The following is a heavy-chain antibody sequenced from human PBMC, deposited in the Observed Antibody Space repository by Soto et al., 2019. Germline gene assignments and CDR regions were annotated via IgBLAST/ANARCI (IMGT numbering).Heavy chain of an antibody. CDR1: GYSFTSYW. D-gene: IGHD2-2*01. Sequence: PGESLKISCKGSGYSFTSYWISWVRQMPGKGLEWMGRIDPSDSYTNYSPSFQGHVTISADKSISTAYLQWSSLKASDTAMYYCARHFRYCSSTSCYPSYYYGMHVWGQGTTVNGSS. J-gene: IGHJ6*02. CDR3: ARHFRYCSSTSCYPSYYYGMHV. V-gene: IGHV5-10-1*01. CDR2: IDPSDSYT.